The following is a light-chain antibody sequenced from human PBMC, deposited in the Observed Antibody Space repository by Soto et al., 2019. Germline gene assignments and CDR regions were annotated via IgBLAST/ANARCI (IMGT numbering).Light chain of an antibody. J-gene: IGKJ2*01. Sequence: IVLTQSPGTVSLSPGERATLSCRTSQSISGTYLAWYQQRPGQAPRLLIYGASSRATGIPDRFSGSGSGTEFTLTISRLEPEDFAVYYCQQYFGSLYTFGQGTKLEIK. CDR1: QSISGTY. V-gene: IGKV3-20*01. CDR2: GAS. CDR3: QQYFGSLYT.